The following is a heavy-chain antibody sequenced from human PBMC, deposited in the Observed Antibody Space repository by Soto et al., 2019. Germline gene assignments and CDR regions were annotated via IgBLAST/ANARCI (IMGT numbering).Heavy chain of an antibody. V-gene: IGHV1-18*01. Sequence: ASVKVSCKASGYTFTSYGISWVRQAPGQGLEWMGWISAYNGNTNYAQKLQGRVTMTTDTSTGTAYMELRSLRSDDTAVYYCARDRKTGYPDYYYYYGMDVWGQGTTVTVSS. CDR2: ISAYNGNT. CDR1: GYTFTSYG. CDR3: ARDRKTGYPDYYYYYGMDV. J-gene: IGHJ6*02. D-gene: IGHD3-9*01.